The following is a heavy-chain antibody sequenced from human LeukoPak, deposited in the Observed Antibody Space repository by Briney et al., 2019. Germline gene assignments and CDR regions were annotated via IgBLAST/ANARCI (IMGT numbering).Heavy chain of an antibody. CDR1: GFTFSNYW. D-gene: IGHD4-17*01. CDR3: ASTRYGDYVFDY. CDR2: IYYSGST. V-gene: IGHV4-39*01. J-gene: IGHJ4*02. Sequence: AGGSLRLSCAASGFTFSNYWMHWIRQPPGKGLEWIGSIYYSGSTYYNPSLKSRVTISVDTSKNQFSLKLSSVTAADTAVYYCASTRYGDYVFDYWGQGTLVTVSS.